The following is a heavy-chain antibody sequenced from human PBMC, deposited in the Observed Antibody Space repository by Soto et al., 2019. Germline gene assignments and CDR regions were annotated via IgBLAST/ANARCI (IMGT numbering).Heavy chain of an antibody. CDR2: ISSSGSTI. CDR3: ARLYYDFGSRIYYYYYMDV. J-gene: IGHJ6*03. D-gene: IGHD3-3*01. CDR1: GFTFSDYY. V-gene: IGHV3-11*01. Sequence: GGSLRLSCAASGFTFSDYYMSWIRQAPGKGLEWVSYISSSGSTIYYADSVNGRFTISRDNAKKSPYLQINSLRAEDTAVYYCARLYYDFGSRIYYYYYMDVWGKGTTVTVSS.